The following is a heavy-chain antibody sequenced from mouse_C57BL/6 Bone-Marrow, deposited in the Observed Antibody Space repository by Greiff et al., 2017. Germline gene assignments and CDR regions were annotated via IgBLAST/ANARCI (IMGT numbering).Heavy chain of an antibody. Sequence: QVQLQQSGAELVQPGPSVKLSCKASGYTFTSYCVHWVQQTPGQGLEWIGVIHPNSGSTNYNETFKSKATLTVDKSSSTAYVKISSLKADDSAVYYCARDNIYYDWLDYWGQGTLVTVSA. V-gene: IGHV1-64*01. CDR2: IHPNSGST. CDR3: ARDNIYYDWLDY. D-gene: IGHD1-1*01. J-gene: IGHJ3*01. CDR1: GYTFTSYC.